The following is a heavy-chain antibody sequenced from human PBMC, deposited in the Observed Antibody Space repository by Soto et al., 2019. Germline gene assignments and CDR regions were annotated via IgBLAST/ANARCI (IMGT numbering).Heavy chain of an antibody. J-gene: IGHJ6*02. V-gene: IGHV4-4*02. CDR3: ARVQSASYYYYGMDV. CDR2: LYHSGST. Sequence: QVQLQESGPGLVKPSGTLSLTCAVSGGSISSSYWWSWVRQPPGKGLEWIGELYHSGSTNYNPALKSRVTISVDKSKNQFSLKLSSVTAADTAVYYCARVQSASYYYYGMDVWGQGTTGTVSS. CDR1: GGSISSSYW. D-gene: IGHD3-9*01.